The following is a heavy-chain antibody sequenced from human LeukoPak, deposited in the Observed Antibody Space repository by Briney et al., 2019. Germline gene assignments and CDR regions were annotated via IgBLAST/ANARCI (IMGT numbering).Heavy chain of an antibody. CDR1: GGSFSGYY. V-gene: IGHV4-34*01. D-gene: IGHD3-22*01. CDR2: INHSGST. J-gene: IGHJ5*02. CDR3: ARLYDSSGYGGWFDP. Sequence: PSETLSLTCAVYGGSFSGYYWSWIRQPPGKGLEWIGEINHSGSTNYNPSLQSRVTISVDTSKNRFSLKLTSVTAADTAVYYCARLYDSSGYGGWFDPWGQGTLVTVSS.